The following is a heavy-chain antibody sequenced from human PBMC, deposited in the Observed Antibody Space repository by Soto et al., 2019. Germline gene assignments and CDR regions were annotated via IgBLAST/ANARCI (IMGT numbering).Heavy chain of an antibody. V-gene: IGHV1-2*04. CDR2: INPNSGGT. J-gene: IGHJ6*02. CDR1: GYTFTGYY. CDR3: ARANNGSSSNYYYYYGMDV. D-gene: IGHD6-6*01. Sequence: ASVKVSCKASGYTFTGYYMHWVRQAPGQGLEWMGWINPNSGGTNYAQKFQGWVTMTRDTSISTAYMELSRLRSDDTAVYYCARANNGSSSNYYYYYGMDVWGQGTTVTVSS.